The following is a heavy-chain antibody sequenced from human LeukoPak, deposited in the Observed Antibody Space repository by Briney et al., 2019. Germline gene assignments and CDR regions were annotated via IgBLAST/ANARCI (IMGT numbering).Heavy chain of an antibody. Sequence: SQTLSLTCAVSGGSVSSGGYSWSWIRQPPGKGLEWIGYIYHNGGTNYNPSLQSRLTISVDTSKNQFSLKLSSVTAADTAVYYCARHLRAVAGGRYFDYWGQGTQVTVSS. V-gene: IGHV4-30-2*01. CDR3: ARHLRAVAGGRYFDY. CDR2: IYHNGGT. J-gene: IGHJ4*02. D-gene: IGHD6-19*01. CDR1: GGSVSSGGYS.